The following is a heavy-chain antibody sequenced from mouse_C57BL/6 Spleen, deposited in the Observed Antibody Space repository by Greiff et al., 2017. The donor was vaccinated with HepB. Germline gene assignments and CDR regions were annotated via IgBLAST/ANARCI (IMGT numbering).Heavy chain of an antibody. D-gene: IGHD1-1*01. J-gene: IGHJ2*01. V-gene: IGHV1-81*01. CDR1: GYTFTSYG. Sequence: VQLQQSGAELARPGASVKLSCKASGYTFTSYGISWVKQRTGQGLEWIGEIYPSSGNTYYNEKFKGKATLTADKSSSTAYMELRSLTAEDSAVYFCGNYGSSYSYWGQGTTLTVSS. CDR2: IYPSSGNT. CDR3: GNYGSSYSY.